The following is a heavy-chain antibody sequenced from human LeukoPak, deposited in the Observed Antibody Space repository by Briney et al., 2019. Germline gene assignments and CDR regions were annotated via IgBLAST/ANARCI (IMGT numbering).Heavy chain of an antibody. J-gene: IGHJ3*02. V-gene: IGHV1-69*05. Sequence: SVKVSCKASGGTFSSYAISWVRQAPGQGLEWMGGIIPIFGTANYAQKFQGRVTITTDESTSTAYMELSSLRCEDTAVYYCARTYSGLTQLRYFDWSRDDAFDIWGQGTMVTVSS. CDR3: ARTYSGLTQLRYFDWSRDDAFDI. D-gene: IGHD3-9*01. CDR1: GGTFSSYA. CDR2: IIPIFGTA.